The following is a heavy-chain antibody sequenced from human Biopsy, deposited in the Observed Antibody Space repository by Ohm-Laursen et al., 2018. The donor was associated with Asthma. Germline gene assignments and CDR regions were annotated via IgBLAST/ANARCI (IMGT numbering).Heavy chain of an antibody. CDR1: GYTFINYA. J-gene: IGHJ5*02. CDR3: ARDRGLQTLRVDP. Sequence: ASVKVSCKASGYTFINYAIHWVRQAPGQRLERMGWINAGNGNTKYSQKVQGRVTITRDTSASTAYMDLSSLRSDDTAVYYCARDRGLQTLRVDPWGQGTLVTVSS. D-gene: IGHD4-11*01. CDR2: INAGNGNT. V-gene: IGHV1-3*01.